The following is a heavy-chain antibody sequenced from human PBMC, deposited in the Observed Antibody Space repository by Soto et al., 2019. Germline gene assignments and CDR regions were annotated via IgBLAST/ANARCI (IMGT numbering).Heavy chain of an antibody. V-gene: IGHV4-31*03. CDR3: ARAVITFGGVIVIVPYFDY. CDR1: GGSISSGGYY. D-gene: IGHD3-16*02. CDR2: IYYSGST. Sequence: NPSETLSLTCTVSGGSISSGGYYWSWIRQHPGKGLEWIGYIYYSGSTYYNPSLKSRVTISVDTSKNQFSLKLSSVTAADTAVYYCARAVITFGGVIVIVPYFDYWGQGTLVTVSS. J-gene: IGHJ4*02.